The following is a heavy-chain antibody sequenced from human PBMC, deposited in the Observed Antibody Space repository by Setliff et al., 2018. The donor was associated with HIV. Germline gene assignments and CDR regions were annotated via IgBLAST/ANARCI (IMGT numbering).Heavy chain of an antibody. CDR2: ISPDGSRN. J-gene: IGHJ6*03. Sequence: GGSLRLSCAASGFNFNNFWMHWVRQAPGKGLEWVASISPDGSRNHCVGSVKGRFTASRDNAKRSLYLQMNSLRAEDTAVYYCARTPIAAAANYYYYYMDVWGKGTTVTVSS. CDR3: ARTPIAAAANYYYYYMDV. CDR1: GFNFNNFW. D-gene: IGHD6-13*01. V-gene: IGHV3-7*03.